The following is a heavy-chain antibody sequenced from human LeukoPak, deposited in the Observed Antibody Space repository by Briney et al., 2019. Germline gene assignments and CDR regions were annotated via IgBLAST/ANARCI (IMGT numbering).Heavy chain of an antibody. Sequence: GGSLRLSCSASGFTFLSYAMHWVRQAPGKGLEWVAVISYDGSNEYYADSVKGRFTISRDNSKNTLYLQMNSLRAEDTAVYYCAREGDASANFDYWGQGTLVTVSS. D-gene: IGHD3-16*01. CDR2: ISYDGSNE. CDR3: AREGDASANFDY. V-gene: IGHV3-30-3*01. J-gene: IGHJ4*02. CDR1: GFTFLSYA.